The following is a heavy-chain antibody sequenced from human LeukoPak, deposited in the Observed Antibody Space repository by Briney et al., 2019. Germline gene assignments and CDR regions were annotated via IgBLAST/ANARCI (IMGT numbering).Heavy chain of an antibody. V-gene: IGHV3-30*04. CDR1: GFTFSSYA. J-gene: IGHJ4*02. D-gene: IGHD6-13*01. CDR2: ISYDGSNK. CDR3: ARDDSSSWYYFDY. Sequence: PGRSLRLSCAASGFTFSSYAMHWVRQAPGNGLEWVAVISYDGSNKYYADSVKGRFTISRDNSKNTLYLQMNSLRAEDTAVYYCARDDSSSWYYFDYWGQGTLVTVSS.